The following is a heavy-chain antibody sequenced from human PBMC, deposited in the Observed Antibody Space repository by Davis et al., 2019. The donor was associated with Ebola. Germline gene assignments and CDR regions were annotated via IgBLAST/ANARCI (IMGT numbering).Heavy chain of an antibody. D-gene: IGHD2-2*01. CDR3: ARESRGRYYYYGMDV. CDR1: GGSISSGGYY. CDR2: IYYSGST. V-gene: IGHV4-31*03. J-gene: IGHJ6*02. Sequence: MPSETLSLTCTVSGGSISSGGYYWSWIRQHPGKGLEWIGYIYYSGSTYYNPSLKSRVTISVDTSKNQFSLKLSSVTAADTAVYYCARESRGRYYYYGMDVWGQGTTVTVSS.